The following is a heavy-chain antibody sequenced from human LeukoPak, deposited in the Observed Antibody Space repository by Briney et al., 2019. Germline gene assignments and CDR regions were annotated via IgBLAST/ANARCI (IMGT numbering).Heavy chain of an antibody. Sequence: ASVKVSCKVPGYTLTELSMHWVRQAPGKGLEWMGGFDPEDGETIYAQKFQGRVTMTEDTSTDTAYMELSSLRSEDTAVYYCATGPGYCSGGSCYDYWGQGTLVTVSS. CDR1: GYTLTELS. J-gene: IGHJ4*02. CDR3: ATGPGYCSGGSCYDY. V-gene: IGHV1-24*01. CDR2: FDPEDGET. D-gene: IGHD2-15*01.